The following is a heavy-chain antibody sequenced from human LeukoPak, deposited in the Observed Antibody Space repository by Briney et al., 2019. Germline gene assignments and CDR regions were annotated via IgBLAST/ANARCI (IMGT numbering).Heavy chain of an antibody. J-gene: IGHJ4*02. CDR1: GYTFTSYY. Sequence: ASVKVSCKASGYTFTSYYMHWVRQAPGHGLEWMGIINPSGGSTSYAQKFQGRVTMTRDTSTSTVYMELSSLRSEDTAVYYCARESHVERDDFWGQGTLITVSS. V-gene: IGHV1-46*01. CDR2: INPSGGST. CDR3: ARESHVERDDF. D-gene: IGHD1-1*01.